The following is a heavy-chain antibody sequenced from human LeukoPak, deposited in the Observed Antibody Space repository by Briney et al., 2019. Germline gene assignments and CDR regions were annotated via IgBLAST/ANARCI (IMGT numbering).Heavy chain of an antibody. J-gene: IGHJ6*03. D-gene: IGHD4-11*01. CDR2: IYNSGST. CDR3: ARAVKRFYYYYMDV. V-gene: IGHV4-59*01. Sequence: PSETLSLTCTVSGGSISSYYWSWIRQPPGKGLEWMGYIYNSGSTNYNPSLKSRVTISVDTSKNQFSLKLSSVTAADTAVYYCARAVKRFYYYYMDVWGKGTTVTVSS. CDR1: GGSISSYY.